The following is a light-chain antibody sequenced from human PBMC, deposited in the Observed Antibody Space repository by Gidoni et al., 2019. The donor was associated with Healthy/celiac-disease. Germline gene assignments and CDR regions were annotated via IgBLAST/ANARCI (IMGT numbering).Light chain of an antibody. CDR3: QQYYSTPFT. V-gene: IGKV4-1*01. CDR1: QSVLYSSNNKNY. Sequence: DIVMTQSPDSLAVSLGERATINCKSSQSVLYSSNNKNYLAWYQQKPGQPPKLLIYWAFTRESGVPDRFSGSGSGTDFTLTISSLQAEDVAVYYGQQYYSTPFTFGPGTKVDIK. CDR2: WAF. J-gene: IGKJ3*01.